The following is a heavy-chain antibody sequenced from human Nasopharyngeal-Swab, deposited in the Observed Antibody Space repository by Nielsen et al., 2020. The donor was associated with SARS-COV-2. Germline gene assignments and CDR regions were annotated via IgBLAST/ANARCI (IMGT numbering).Heavy chain of an antibody. V-gene: IGHV3-48*02. Sequence: GESLKISCAASGLTISSNGMHWVRQAPGKGLEWVAYISSSSSKSYYADSVKGRFTISRDNPKNSLYLQMNSLRHEGTAVYYCVRDVAIVGATLDSWGQGTLVTVSS. D-gene: IGHD1-26*01. CDR3: VRDVAIVGATLDS. CDR1: GLTISSNG. CDR2: ISSSSSKS. J-gene: IGHJ4*02.